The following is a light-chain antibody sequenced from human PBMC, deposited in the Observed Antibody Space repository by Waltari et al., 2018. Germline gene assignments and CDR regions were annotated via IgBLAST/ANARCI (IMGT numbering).Light chain of an antibody. Sequence: IVLTQSPGTVSLSPGEGATLSCRASQGVNGALALYQQKPGQAPRLLIYHASNRATGIPDRFSGSGSGTDFSLTISRLEPEDFAVYYCQHYLRLPVTFGQGTKVEI. CDR2: HAS. CDR1: QGVNGA. V-gene: IGKV3-20*01. J-gene: IGKJ1*01. CDR3: QHYLRLPVT.